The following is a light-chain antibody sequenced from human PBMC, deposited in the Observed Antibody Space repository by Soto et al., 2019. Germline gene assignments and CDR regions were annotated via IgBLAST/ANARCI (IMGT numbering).Light chain of an antibody. V-gene: IGLV2-14*01. Sequence: QSVLTQPAAVSGSPGQSITISCTGTSSDIGGHHFVSWYQQQSGKAPKLVIYEVTDRPSGVSDRFSGSKSGNTASLTISGLQPEDEADYYCSSYTSSSLYVFGTGTKVTGL. CDR2: EVT. J-gene: IGLJ1*01. CDR3: SSYTSSSLYV. CDR1: SSDIGGHHF.